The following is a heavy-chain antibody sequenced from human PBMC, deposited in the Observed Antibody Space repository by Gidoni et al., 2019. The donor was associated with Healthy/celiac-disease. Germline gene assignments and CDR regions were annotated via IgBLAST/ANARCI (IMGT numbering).Heavy chain of an antibody. CDR2: VYYSGST. J-gene: IGHJ4*02. CDR3: ARHHAYYSGPLDY. CDR1: GGSISSSSYY. D-gene: IGHD3-10*01. V-gene: IGHV4-39*01. Sequence: QLQLQESGPGLVKPSETLSLTCTVSGGSISSSSYYWGWIRQPPGKGLEWIGSVYYSGSTYYNPSLKSRVTISVDTSKNHFSLKLSSVTAADTAVYYCARHHAYYSGPLDYWGQGTLVTVST.